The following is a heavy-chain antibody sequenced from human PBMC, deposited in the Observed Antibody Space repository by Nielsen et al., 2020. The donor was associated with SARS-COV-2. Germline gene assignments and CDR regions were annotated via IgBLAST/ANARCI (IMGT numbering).Heavy chain of an antibody. CDR3: ARDPLYSRGDY. J-gene: IGHJ4*02. V-gene: IGHV3-33*01. D-gene: IGHD1-14*01. Sequence: SLKISCAASGFTFSSYGMHWVRQDPGKGLEWVAVIWYDGSNKYYADSVKGRFTISRDNSKNTLYLQMNSLRAEDTAVYYCARDPLYSRGDYWGQGTLVTVSS. CDR2: IWYDGSNK. CDR1: GFTFSSYG.